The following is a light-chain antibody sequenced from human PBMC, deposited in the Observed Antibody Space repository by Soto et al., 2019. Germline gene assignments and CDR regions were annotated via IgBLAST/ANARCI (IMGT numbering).Light chain of an antibody. CDR3: CSFAGSYTFWV. J-gene: IGLJ3*02. Sequence: QSALTQPRSVSGSPGQSVTISCTGTSSDVGDYNYVSWYQQYPGKAPKLVIYDVSKRPSGVTDRFSGSKSGNTASLTISGLQAEDEDDYCCSFAGSYTFWVFGGGTKLTVL. V-gene: IGLV2-11*01. CDR2: DVS. CDR1: SSDVGDYNY.